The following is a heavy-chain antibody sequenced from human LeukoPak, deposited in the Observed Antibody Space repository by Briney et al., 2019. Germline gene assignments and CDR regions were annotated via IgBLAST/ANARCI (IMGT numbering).Heavy chain of an antibody. CDR2: ISGRGGTT. Sequence: GGSLRLSCAASGLTFNNYALTWIRQAPGKGLERVSSISGRGGTTYYADSVKGRFTISRDDSKNTLFLQMNSLRAEDTAVYYCATGYSDSLRSPLDSWGQGTLVTVSS. J-gene: IGHJ5*01. CDR3: ATGYSDSLRSPLDS. CDR1: GLTFNNYA. D-gene: IGHD3-22*01. V-gene: IGHV3-23*01.